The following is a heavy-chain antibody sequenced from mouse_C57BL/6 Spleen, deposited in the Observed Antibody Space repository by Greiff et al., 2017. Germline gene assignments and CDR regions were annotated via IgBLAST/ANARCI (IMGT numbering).Heavy chain of an antibody. J-gene: IGHJ3*01. V-gene: IGHV1-26*01. Sequence: EVQLQQSGPELVKPGASVKISCKASGYTFTDYYMNWVKQSHGKSLEWIGDINPNNGGTSYNQKFKGKATLTVDKSSSTAYMELRSLTSEDSAVYYCAREEYYYGRAYWGQGTLVTVSA. CDR2: INPNNGGT. D-gene: IGHD1-1*01. CDR3: AREEYYYGRAY. CDR1: GYTFTDYY.